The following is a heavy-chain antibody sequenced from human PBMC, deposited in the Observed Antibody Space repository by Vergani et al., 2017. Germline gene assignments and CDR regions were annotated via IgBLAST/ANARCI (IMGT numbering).Heavy chain of an antibody. CDR2: IYYSGST. CDR3: ARERVRNAFDI. D-gene: IGHD1-14*01. Sequence: VQLVESGPGLVKPSETLSLTCTVSGGSISSYYWSWIRQPPGKGLEWIGYIYYSGSTNYNPSLKSRVTISVDTSKNQFALKLSSVTAADTAVYYCARERVRNAFDIWGQGTMVTVSS. V-gene: IGHV4-59*01. J-gene: IGHJ3*02. CDR1: GGSISSYY.